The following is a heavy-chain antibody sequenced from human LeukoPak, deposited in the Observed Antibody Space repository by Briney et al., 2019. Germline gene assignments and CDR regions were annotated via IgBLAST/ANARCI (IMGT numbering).Heavy chain of an antibody. CDR2: ISAYNGNT. Sequence: ASVKVSCKASGYTFISYGISWVRQAPGQGLEWMGWISAYNGNTNYAQKLQGRVTMTTDTSTRTAYMELRSLRSDDTAVYYCARGTEVNYYYYYMDVWGKGTTVTISS. CDR3: ARGTEVNYYYYYMDV. D-gene: IGHD4-23*01. J-gene: IGHJ6*03. CDR1: GYTFISYG. V-gene: IGHV1-18*01.